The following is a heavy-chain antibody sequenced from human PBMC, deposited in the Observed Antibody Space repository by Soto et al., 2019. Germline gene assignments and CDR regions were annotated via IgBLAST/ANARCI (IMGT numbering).Heavy chain of an antibody. CDR1: GYSFTSYW. CDR2: IYPGDSVT. J-gene: IGHJ6*02. V-gene: IGHV5-51*01. Sequence: GESLKISCKGSGYSFTSYWIGWVRQMPGKGLEWMGIIYPGDSVTRYSPSFQGQVTISADKSISTAYLQWSSLKAPDTAMYYCARTSAAGKYYYGMDVWGQGTTVTVSS. CDR3: ARTSAAGKYYYGMDV. D-gene: IGHD6-13*01.